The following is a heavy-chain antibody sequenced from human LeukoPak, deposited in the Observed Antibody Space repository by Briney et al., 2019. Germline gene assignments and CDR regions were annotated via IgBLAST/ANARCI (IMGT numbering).Heavy chain of an antibody. CDR1: GGSISSGGYY. CDR3: ARDDVVRKFFDY. J-gene: IGHJ4*02. D-gene: IGHD1-14*01. Sequence: SETLSLTCTVSGGSISSGGYYWSWIRQHPGKGLEWIGYIYYSGSTYYNPSLKSRVTISVDTSKNQFSLKLSSVTAADTAVYYCARDDVVRKFFDYWGQGTLVTVSS. V-gene: IGHV4-31*03. CDR2: IYYSGST.